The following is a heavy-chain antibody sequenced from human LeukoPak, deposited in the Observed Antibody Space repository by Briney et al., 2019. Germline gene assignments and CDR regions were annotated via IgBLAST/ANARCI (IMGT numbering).Heavy chain of an antibody. V-gene: IGHV3-21*01. Sequence: GGSQRLSCAASGFTFSSYSMNWVRQAPGEGLEWVSSISSSSSYIYYADSVKGRFTISRDNAKNSLYLQMNSLRAEDTAVYYCARGLGKIQYFDYWGQGTLVTVSS. CDR2: ISSSSSYI. J-gene: IGHJ4*02. CDR1: GFTFSSYS. CDR3: ARGLGKIQYFDY. D-gene: IGHD3-16*01.